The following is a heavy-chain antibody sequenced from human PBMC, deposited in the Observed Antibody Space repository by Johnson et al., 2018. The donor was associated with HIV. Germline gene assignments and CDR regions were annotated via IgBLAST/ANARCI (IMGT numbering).Heavy chain of an antibody. CDR3: AKPPSMGADAFDI. V-gene: IGHV3-30*18. CDR1: GFTFSSYW. J-gene: IGHJ3*02. Sequence: QMLLVESGGGLVQPGGSLRLSCAASGFTFSSYWMGWVRQAPGKGLAWVAVMSYDGSNEYYGDSVKGRFNISRDNSKNTLYLQMNSLKTEDTGVYYCAKPPSMGADAFDIWGQGTMVTVSS. CDR2: MSYDGSNE. D-gene: IGHD3-16*01.